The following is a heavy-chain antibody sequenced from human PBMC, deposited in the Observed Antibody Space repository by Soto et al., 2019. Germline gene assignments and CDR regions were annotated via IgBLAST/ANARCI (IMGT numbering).Heavy chain of an antibody. CDR1: GYTFVSFG. CDR2: ISPYNGDT. Sequence: QVQLVQSGAEVKKPGASVKVSCKASGYTFVSFGINWVRQAPGQGLEWLGRISPYNGDTSYAEKFRGRVAMTTDTSSSTGYLELRSLRSDDTSVYYCARDHTKWLRDASDIWGQGSMVTVSS. V-gene: IGHV1-18*01. CDR3: ARDHTKWLRDASDI. J-gene: IGHJ3*02. D-gene: IGHD2-8*01.